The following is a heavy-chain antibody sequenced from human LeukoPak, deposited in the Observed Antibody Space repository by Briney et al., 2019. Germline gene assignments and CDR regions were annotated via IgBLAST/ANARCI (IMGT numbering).Heavy chain of an antibody. CDR1: GYTFTSYG. V-gene: IGHV1-18*01. J-gene: IGHJ3*02. CDR3: ASIAAAGARDAFDI. D-gene: IGHD6-13*01. CDR2: ISAYNGNT. Sequence: ASVKVSCKASGYTFTSYGISWVRQAPGQGLEWMGWISAYNGNTNYAQKLQDRVTMTTDTSTSTAYMELRSLRSDDTAVYYCASIAAAGARDAFDIWGQGTMVTVSS.